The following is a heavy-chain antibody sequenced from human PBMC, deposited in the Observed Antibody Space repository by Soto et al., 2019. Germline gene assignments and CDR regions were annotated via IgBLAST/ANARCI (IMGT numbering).Heavy chain of an antibody. V-gene: IGHV1-18*01. CDR1: GYTFTSYA. Sequence: ASVKVSCKASGYTFTSYAMHWVRQAPGQRLEWMGWISAYNGNTNYAQKLQGRVTMTTDTSTSTAYMELRSLRSDDTTVYYCARDGSVVAARAYYYGMDVWGQGTTVTVSS. CDR3: ARDGSVVAARAYYYGMDV. D-gene: IGHD2-15*01. CDR2: ISAYNGNT. J-gene: IGHJ6*02.